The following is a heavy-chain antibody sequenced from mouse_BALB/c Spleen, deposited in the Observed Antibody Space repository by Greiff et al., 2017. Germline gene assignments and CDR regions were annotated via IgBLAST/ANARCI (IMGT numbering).Heavy chain of an antibody. CDR1: GYSITSGYS. Sequence: EVKLQESGPDLVKPSQSLSLTCTVTGYSITSGYSWHWIRPFPGNKLEWMGYIHYSGSTNYNPSLKSRISITRDTSKNQFFLQLNSVTTEDTATYYCSSTMITRDWYFDVWGAGTTVTVSA. CDR2: IHYSGST. D-gene: IGHD2-4*01. J-gene: IGHJ1*01. CDR3: SSTMITRDWYFDV. V-gene: IGHV3-1*02.